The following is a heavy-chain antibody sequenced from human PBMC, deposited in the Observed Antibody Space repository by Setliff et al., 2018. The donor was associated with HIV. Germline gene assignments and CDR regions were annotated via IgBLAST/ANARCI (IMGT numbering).Heavy chain of an antibody. D-gene: IGHD6-13*01. Sequence: ASVKVSCKPSGYTFTTYGLSWVRQAPGQGLEWMGWISTYSDETSYAQKFQGWVTMTRDTSISTAYMELSRLRSDDTAVYYCARVSSSWSLDYWGQGTLVTVSS. CDR1: GYTFTTYG. CDR2: ISTYSDET. CDR3: ARVSSSWSLDY. V-gene: IGHV1-2*04. J-gene: IGHJ4*02.